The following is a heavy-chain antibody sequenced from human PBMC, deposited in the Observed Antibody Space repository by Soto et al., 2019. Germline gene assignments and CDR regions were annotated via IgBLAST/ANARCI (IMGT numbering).Heavy chain of an antibody. J-gene: IGHJ4*02. CDR1: GYTFTIHS. CDR3: ARDREWATDY. V-gene: IGHV1-3*01. CDR2: INVGYGIT. Sequence: ASVKVSSTASGYTFTIHSMHWVRQAPGQSLEWMGWINVGYGITQSSQKFQGRLTITRDTSASTVYMELSSLRHEDTAVYYCARDREWATDYWGQGTLVTVSS. D-gene: IGHD3-3*01.